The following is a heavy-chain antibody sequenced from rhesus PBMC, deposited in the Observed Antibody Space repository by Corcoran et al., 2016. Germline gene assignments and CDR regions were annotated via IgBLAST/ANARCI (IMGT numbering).Heavy chain of an antibody. D-gene: IGHD6-31*01. Sequence: QVTLKESGPALVKPTQTLPLTCAFSGFSISTSGTGLGWIRQPTGNALEWLASIYWNASKYYSTSLKSRLTISKDTSKNQVVLTLTNLDPVDTASYYCARVEISSAWYLEYFEFWGPGALVTVSS. J-gene: IGHJ1*01. CDR3: ARVEISSAWYLEYFEF. CDR1: GFSISTSGTG. CDR2: IYWNASK. V-gene: IGHV2-95*01.